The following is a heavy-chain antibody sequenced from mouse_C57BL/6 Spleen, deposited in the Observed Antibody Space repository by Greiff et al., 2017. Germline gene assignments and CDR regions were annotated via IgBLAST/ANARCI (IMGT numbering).Heavy chain of an antibody. Sequence: VQLQQSGPELVKPGASVKISCKASGYAFSSSWMNWVKQRPGKGLEWIGRIYPGDGDTNYNGKFKGKATLTADKSSSTAYMQRSSLTSEDSAVYFCARWGGVYAMDYWGQGTSVTVSS. CDR1: GYAFSSSW. J-gene: IGHJ4*01. CDR3: ARWGGVYAMDY. V-gene: IGHV1-82*01. CDR2: IYPGDGDT.